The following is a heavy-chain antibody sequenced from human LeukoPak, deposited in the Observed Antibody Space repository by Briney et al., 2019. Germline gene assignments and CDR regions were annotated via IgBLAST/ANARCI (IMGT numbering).Heavy chain of an antibody. Sequence: SETLSLTCAVYGGSFSGYYWSWLRQPPGKGLEWIGEINHSGSTNYNPSLKSRVTISVDKSKNQFSLELNSVTAADTAVYYCARGGDWLFDYWGQGILVTVSS. CDR3: ARGGDWLFDY. CDR2: INHSGST. D-gene: IGHD2-21*02. CDR1: GGSFSGYY. J-gene: IGHJ4*02. V-gene: IGHV4-34*01.